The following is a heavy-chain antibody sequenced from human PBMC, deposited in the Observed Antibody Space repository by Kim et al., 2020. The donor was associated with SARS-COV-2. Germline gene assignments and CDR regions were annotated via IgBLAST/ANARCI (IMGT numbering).Heavy chain of an antibody. V-gene: IGHV3-48*03. CDR3: ARDEIAARRPPCLDY. Sequence: DSVKGRFTISRDNAKNSLYLQMNSLRAEDTAVYYCARDEIAARRPPCLDYWGQGTLVTVSS. D-gene: IGHD6-6*01. J-gene: IGHJ4*02.